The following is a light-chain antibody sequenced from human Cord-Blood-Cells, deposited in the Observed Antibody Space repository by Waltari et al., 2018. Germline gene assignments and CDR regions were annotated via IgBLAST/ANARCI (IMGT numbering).Light chain of an antibody. CDR2: GAS. CDR1: PSVRSSY. J-gene: IGKJ4*01. V-gene: IGKV3-20*01. CDR3: KQYGSSLT. Sequence: EIVLTQSPGTLSLSPGERATLSCRASPSVRSSYLAWYQQKPGQAPRLLMYGASCSASGIPDSFNGSGAGTDVTLSISRMDPEEFAVYYCKQYGSSLTSGGGTKVEIK.